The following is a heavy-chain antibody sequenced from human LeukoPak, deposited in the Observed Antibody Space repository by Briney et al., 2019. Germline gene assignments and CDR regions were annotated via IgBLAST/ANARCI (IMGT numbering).Heavy chain of an antibody. CDR3: ARVTRGAFDI. V-gene: IGHV4-59*01. J-gene: IGHJ3*02. CDR1: GGSISSYY. D-gene: IGHD3-3*01. Sequence: SETLSLTCTVSGGSISSYYWSWIRQPPGKGLEWIGYIYYSGSTNYNPSLKSRVTISVDTSKNQFSLKLSSVTAADTAVYYCARVTRGAFDIWGQGTMVTVSS. CDR2: IYYSGST.